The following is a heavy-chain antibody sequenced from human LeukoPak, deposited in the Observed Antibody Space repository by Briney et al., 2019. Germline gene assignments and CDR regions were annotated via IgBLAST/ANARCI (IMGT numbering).Heavy chain of an antibody. V-gene: IGHV4-34*01. D-gene: IGHD2-2*02. CDR1: GGSFSGYY. J-gene: IGHJ4*02. CDR2: INHSGST. CDR3: ARTHPKYIPLYYFDY. Sequence: PSETLSLTCAVYGGSFSGYYWSWIRQPPGKGLEWIGEINHSGSTNHNPSLKSRVTISVDTSKNQFSLKLSSVTAADTAVYYCARTHPKYIPLYYFDYWGQGTLVTVSS.